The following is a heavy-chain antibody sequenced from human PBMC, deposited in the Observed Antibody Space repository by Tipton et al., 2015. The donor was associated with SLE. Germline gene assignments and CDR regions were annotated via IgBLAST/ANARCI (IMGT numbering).Heavy chain of an antibody. CDR3: AKDYNYDNADYN. D-gene: IGHD4-17*01. Sequence: TLSLTCTISGGSISSVGYYWGWIRQVPGKGLEWIGHIYDSGTTFYNPSLKSRVTISIGTSKNQFSLRLSSVTVADTAVYYCAKDYNYDNADYNWGQGKLVIVSS. V-gene: IGHV4-31*03. CDR1: GGSISSVGYY. J-gene: IGHJ4*02. CDR2: IYDSGTT.